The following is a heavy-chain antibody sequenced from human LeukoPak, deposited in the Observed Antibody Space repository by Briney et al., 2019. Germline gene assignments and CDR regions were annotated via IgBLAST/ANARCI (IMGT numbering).Heavy chain of an antibody. V-gene: IGHV3-23*01. CDR2: ISGIGGST. Sequence: PGGSLRLSCAASGFTFSSYAMSWVRQAPGKGLEWVSAISGIGGSTYYADSVKGRFTISRDNSKNTLYLQMNSLRAEDTAVYYCAKVPVAADAPYYFDYWGQGTLVTASS. J-gene: IGHJ4*02. CDR3: AKVPVAADAPYYFDY. CDR1: GFTFSSYA. D-gene: IGHD6-13*01.